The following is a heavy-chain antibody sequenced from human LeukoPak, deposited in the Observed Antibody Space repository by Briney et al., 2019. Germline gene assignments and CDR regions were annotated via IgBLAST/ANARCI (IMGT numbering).Heavy chain of an antibody. CDR2: IYYSGST. CDR3: ARGIVVVPATIYYYYGMDV. D-gene: IGHD2-2*01. Sequence: SETLSLTCTASGGSISSYYWSWIRQPPGKGLEWIGYIYYSGSTNYNPSLKSRVTISVDTSKNQFSLKLSSVTAADTAVYYCARGIVVVPATIYYYYGMDVWGQGTTVTVSS. CDR1: GGSISSYY. V-gene: IGHV4-59*01. J-gene: IGHJ6*02.